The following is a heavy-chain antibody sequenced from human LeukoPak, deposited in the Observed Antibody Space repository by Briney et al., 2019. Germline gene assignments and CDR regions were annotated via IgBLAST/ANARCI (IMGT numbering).Heavy chain of an antibody. CDR3: AKEPGGNYYDSSGYIDY. CDR2: ISGSGGST. D-gene: IGHD3-22*01. Sequence: PGGSLGLSCAASGFTFSSYAMSWVRQAPGKGLEWVSAISGSGGSTYYADSVKGRFTISRDNSKNTLYLQMNSLRAEDTAVYYCAKEPGGNYYDSSGYIDYWGQGTLVTVSS. V-gene: IGHV3-23*01. J-gene: IGHJ4*02. CDR1: GFTFSSYA.